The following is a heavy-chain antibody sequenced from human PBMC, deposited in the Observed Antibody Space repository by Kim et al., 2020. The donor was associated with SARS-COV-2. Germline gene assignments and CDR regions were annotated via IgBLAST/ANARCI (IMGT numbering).Heavy chain of an antibody. D-gene: IGHD3-22*01. J-gene: IGHJ4*02. CDR2: IYPGDSDT. Sequence: GESLKISCKGSGYSFTSYWIGWVRQMPGKGLEWMGIIYPGDSDTRYSPSFQGQVTISADKSISTAYLQWSSLKASDTAMYYCARLGSPNSYSSGYWGVSCWGQGTLVTVSS. CDR1: GYSFTSYW. CDR3: ARLGSPNSYSSGYWGVSC. V-gene: IGHV5-51*01.